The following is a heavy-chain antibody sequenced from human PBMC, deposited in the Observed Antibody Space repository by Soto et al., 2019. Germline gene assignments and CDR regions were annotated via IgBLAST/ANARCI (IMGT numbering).Heavy chain of an antibody. CDR3: ARGPPELGWFDP. CDR2: INHSGST. Sequence: NPSETLSLTCAVYGGSFSGYYWSWIRQPPGKGLEWIGEINHSGSTNYNPSLKSRVTISVDTSKNQFSLKLSSVTAADTAVYYCARGPPELGWFDPWGQGTLVTVSS. D-gene: IGHD1-26*01. CDR1: GGSFSGYY. V-gene: IGHV4-34*01. J-gene: IGHJ5*02.